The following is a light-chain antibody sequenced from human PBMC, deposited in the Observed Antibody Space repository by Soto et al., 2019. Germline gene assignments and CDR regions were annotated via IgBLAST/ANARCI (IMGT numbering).Light chain of an antibody. J-gene: IGLJ1*01. Sequence: QSALTQPPSASGSPGQSVTISCTGTSSDVGGHNYVSWYQLHPGKAPKLMIYDVTKRPSGVPDRFSGSKTGNTASLTVSGLQADDEADYCCSSYAGNDNYVFGTGTKVTVL. V-gene: IGLV2-8*01. CDR2: DVT. CDR3: SSYAGNDNYV. CDR1: SSDVGGHNY.